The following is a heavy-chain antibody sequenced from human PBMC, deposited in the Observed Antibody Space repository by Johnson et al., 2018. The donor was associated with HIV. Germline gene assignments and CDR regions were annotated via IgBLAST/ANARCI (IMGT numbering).Heavy chain of an antibody. CDR1: GFTFSSYA. V-gene: IGHV3-30-3*01. J-gene: IGHJ3*02. CDR3: ARVKGITVFGVVRPHGAFDI. CDR2: IYSDGTT. D-gene: IGHD3-3*01. Sequence: QVQLVESGGGVVQPGRSLRLSCAASGFTFSSYAMHWVRQAPGKGLEWVSVIYSDGTTSFAQSVKGRLTISSDNSKNTLYLQMNSLRVEDTAVYYCARVKGITVFGVVRPHGAFDIWGQGTMVTVSS.